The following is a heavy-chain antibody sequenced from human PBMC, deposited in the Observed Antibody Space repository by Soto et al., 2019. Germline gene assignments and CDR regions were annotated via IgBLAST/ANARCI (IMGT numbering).Heavy chain of an antibody. Sequence: EVQLLESGGGLVQPGGSLRLSCAASGFTFSSYAMSWVRQAPGKGLEGVSAISGSGGSTYYADSVKGRFTITRDNSKKTLYLQMNSLRAEDTAGYYCANGGPHNYGHLGHFDYWGQGTLVTDSS. J-gene: IGHJ4*02. V-gene: IGHV3-23*01. CDR2: ISGSGGST. D-gene: IGHD4-17*01. CDR1: GFTFSSYA. CDR3: ANGGPHNYGHLGHFDY.